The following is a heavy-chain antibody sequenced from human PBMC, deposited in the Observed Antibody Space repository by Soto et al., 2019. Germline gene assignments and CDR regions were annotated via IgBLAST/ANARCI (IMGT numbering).Heavy chain of an antibody. J-gene: IGHJ4*02. V-gene: IGHV3-11*01. Sequence: GGSLRLSCVASGFTFSDYYMNWIRQAPGKGLEWVSYISSSGSIIDYADSVKGRFTISRDNSKNSLYLQMNSLRAEDTAVYYCARGSGSLDYWGQGTLVTVSS. CDR1: GFTFSDYY. CDR2: ISSSGSII. D-gene: IGHD6-19*01. CDR3: ARGSGSLDY.